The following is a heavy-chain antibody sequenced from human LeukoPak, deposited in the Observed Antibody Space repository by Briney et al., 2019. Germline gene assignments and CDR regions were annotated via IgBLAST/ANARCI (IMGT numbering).Heavy chain of an antibody. J-gene: IGHJ3*02. CDR2: ISSSSSTI. D-gene: IGHD1-26*01. CDR1: GFIFSSYS. CDR3: ARDSGSYYVPAFDI. Sequence: GGSLRLSCAASGFIFSSYSMNWVRQAPGKGLEWVSYISSSSSTIYYADSVKGRFTISRDNAKNSLYLQMNSLRAEDTAVYYCARDSGSYYVPAFDIWGQGTMVTVSS. V-gene: IGHV3-48*04.